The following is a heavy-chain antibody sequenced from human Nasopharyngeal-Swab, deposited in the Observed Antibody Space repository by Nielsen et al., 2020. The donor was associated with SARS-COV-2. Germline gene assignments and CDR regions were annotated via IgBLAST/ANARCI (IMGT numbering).Heavy chain of an antibody. CDR3: ARSGLVGATFFDY. V-gene: IGHV5-51*01. CDR1: GYSFTSYW. D-gene: IGHD1-26*01. CDR2: IYPGDSDT. J-gene: IGHJ4*02. Sequence: GESLKISCRGSGYSFTSYWIGWVRQMPGKGLEWRGIIYPGDSDTRYSPSFQGQVTISADKSISTAYPQWSSLKASDTAMYYCARSGLVGATFFDYWGQGTLVTVSS.